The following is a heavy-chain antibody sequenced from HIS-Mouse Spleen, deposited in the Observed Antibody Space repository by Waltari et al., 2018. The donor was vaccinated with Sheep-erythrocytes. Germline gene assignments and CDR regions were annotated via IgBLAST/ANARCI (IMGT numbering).Heavy chain of an antibody. D-gene: IGHD1-1*01. V-gene: IGHV3-30*18. Sequence: QVQLVESGGGVVKPGRSLSLACSAAGFTFSRMGMLCGRRAPGKGLEWVAVISHDGSNKYYADSVKGRFTISRDNSKNTLYLQMNSLRAEDTAVYYCAKVRTVNYWYFDLWGRGTLVTVSS. CDR1: GFTFSRMG. J-gene: IGHJ2*01. CDR3: AKVRTVNYWYFDL. CDR2: ISHDGSNK.